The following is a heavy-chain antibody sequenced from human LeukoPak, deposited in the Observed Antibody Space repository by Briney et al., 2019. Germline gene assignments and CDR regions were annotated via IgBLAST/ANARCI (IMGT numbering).Heavy chain of an antibody. J-gene: IGHJ2*01. V-gene: IGHV4-4*08. CDR3: ARRAYYDTSGYSPASGYFDL. CDR2: IYSNGIT. D-gene: IGHD3-22*01. Sequence: PSETLSLTCTVSGGSIFSYYFNWIRQPPGKGLEWIGYIYSNGITNYNPSLRSRGTTSIATSKNQVSLRLRSVTAADTAIYYCARRAYYDTSGYSPASGYFDLWGRGTLVTVSS. CDR1: GGSIFSYY.